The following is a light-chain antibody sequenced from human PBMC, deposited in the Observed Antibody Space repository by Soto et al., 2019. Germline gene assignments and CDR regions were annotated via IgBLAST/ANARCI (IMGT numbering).Light chain of an antibody. V-gene: IGLV2-14*03. CDR3: GSYSSSSTLYV. CDR1: SSDVGGSNY. CDR2: DVS. J-gene: IGLJ1*01. Sequence: QSALTQPASVSGSPGQSITISCTGTSSDVGGSNYVSWYQQHPGKAPKLMIYDVSNRPSGVSNRFSGSKSGNMASLTISGLQAEDEADYYCGSYSSSSTLYVFGTGTKVTVL.